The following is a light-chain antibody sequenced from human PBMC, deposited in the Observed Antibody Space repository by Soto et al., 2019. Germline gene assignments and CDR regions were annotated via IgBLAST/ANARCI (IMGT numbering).Light chain of an antibody. CDR1: QTLLHSNAYNY. J-gene: IGKJ2*01. Sequence: DIVMTQSPLSLPVTPGEPASISCRSSQTLLHSNAYNYLDWYLQKPGKAPRLLIYAASTLESGVPSRFSGSGSGTDFTLTISTLQPEDVATYYCQQSHRTSYTFGQGTKVEIK. V-gene: IGKV2-28*01. CDR2: AAS. CDR3: QQSHRTSYT.